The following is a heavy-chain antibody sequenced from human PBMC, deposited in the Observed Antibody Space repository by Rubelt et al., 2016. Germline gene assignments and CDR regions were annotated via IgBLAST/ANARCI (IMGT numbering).Heavy chain of an antibody. J-gene: IGHJ4*02. Sequence: QVQLVQSGAEVKKPGASVKVSCKASGYTFTSYGISWVRQAPGQGLEWLGWISAYNGNTNYAQKRQGRVTMTTDKATSTAYMERRSLRSDDTAGYYCARDSGSPRGGGHDYWGQGTLVTVSS. CDR3: ARDSGSPRGGGHDY. V-gene: IGHV1-18*01. CDR2: ISAYNGNT. CDR1: GYTFTSYG. D-gene: IGHD1-26*01.